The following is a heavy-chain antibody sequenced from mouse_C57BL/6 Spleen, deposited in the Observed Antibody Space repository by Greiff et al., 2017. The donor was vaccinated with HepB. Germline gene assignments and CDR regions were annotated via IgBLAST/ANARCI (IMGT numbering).Heavy chain of an antibody. Sequence: VQLQQSGPELVKPGASVKISCKASGYSFTGYYMHWVKQSSEKSLEWIGEINPSTGGTSYNQKFKGKATLTVDKSSITAYMQLKSLTSEDSAVYYCARYDGYYGYAMDYWGQGTSVTVSS. V-gene: IGHV1-43*01. CDR3: ARYDGYYGYAMDY. CDR1: GYSFTGYY. CDR2: INPSTGGT. D-gene: IGHD2-3*01. J-gene: IGHJ4*01.